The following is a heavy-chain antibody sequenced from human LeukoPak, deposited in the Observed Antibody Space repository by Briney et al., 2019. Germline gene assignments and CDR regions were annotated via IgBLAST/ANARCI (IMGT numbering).Heavy chain of an antibody. V-gene: IGHV3-7*01. Sequence: GGSLRLSCTASGFTFSSYWMSWVRQAPGKGLEWVANIKQDGSEKYYVDSVKGRFTISRDNAKNSLYLQMNSLRAEDTAVYYCARASIAAAGTVFDPWGQGTLVTVSS. J-gene: IGHJ5*02. CDR3: ARASIAAAGTVFDP. CDR1: GFTFSSYW. CDR2: IKQDGSEK. D-gene: IGHD6-13*01.